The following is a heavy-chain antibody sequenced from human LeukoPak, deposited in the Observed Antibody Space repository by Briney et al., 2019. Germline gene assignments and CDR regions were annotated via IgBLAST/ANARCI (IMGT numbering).Heavy chain of an antibody. D-gene: IGHD3-3*01. Sequence: SETLSLTCTVSGGSISRYYWSWIRQPAGKGLEWIGRIYTSGSTNYNPSLKSRVTMSVDTSKNQFSLKLSSVTAADTAVYYCARDHSDFWSGYYKLYGMDVWGQGTTVTVSS. J-gene: IGHJ6*02. CDR3: ARDHSDFWSGYYKLYGMDV. V-gene: IGHV4-4*07. CDR2: IYTSGST. CDR1: GGSISRYY.